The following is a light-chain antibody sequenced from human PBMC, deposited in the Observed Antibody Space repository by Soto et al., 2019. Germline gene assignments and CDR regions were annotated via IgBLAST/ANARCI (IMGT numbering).Light chain of an antibody. V-gene: IGKV1-39*01. CDR1: QSISSH. Sequence: DIQMTQSPTSLSASVGDRVTIICRASQSISSHLNWYQQKPGKAPNLLVYDASNLQSRVPSRFSVRGSGTYFTPTISSLQPEDFATYYCQQTYSTPPAFGGGTKVEIK. CDR2: DAS. CDR3: QQTYSTPPA. J-gene: IGKJ4*02.